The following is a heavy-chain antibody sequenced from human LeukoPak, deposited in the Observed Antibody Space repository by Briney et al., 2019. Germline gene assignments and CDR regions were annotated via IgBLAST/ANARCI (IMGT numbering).Heavy chain of an antibody. Sequence: GRSLRLSCAASGFTFGNYAMDWVRQAPGKGLEWVAVISKDGSMKYYADSVQGRFTVSRDNSENTLHLQMNSLKTEDTAVYYCAGESFDIWGQGTMSPSLQ. CDR3: AGESFDI. V-gene: IGHV3-30*04. CDR2: ISKDGSMK. J-gene: IGHJ3*02. CDR1: GFTFGNYA.